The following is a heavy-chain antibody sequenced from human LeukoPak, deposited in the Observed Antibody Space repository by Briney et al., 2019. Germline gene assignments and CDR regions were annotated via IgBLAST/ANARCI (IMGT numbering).Heavy chain of an antibody. Sequence: ASVKVSCKASGYTFTSYAMHWVRQAPGQRLEWMGWINAGNGNTKYSQKFQGRVTITADESTSTAYMELSSLRSEDTAVYYCARDTLYDFWSGHLFDPWGQGTLVTVSS. D-gene: IGHD3-3*01. V-gene: IGHV1-3*01. CDR1: GYTFTSYA. J-gene: IGHJ5*02. CDR2: INAGNGNT. CDR3: ARDTLYDFWSGHLFDP.